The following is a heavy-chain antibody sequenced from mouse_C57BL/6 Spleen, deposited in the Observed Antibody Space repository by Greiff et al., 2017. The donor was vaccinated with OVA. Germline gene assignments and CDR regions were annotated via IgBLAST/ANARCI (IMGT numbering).Heavy chain of an antibody. CDR2: IHPNSGST. V-gene: IGHV1-64*01. CDR1: GYTFTSYW. D-gene: IGHD2-14*01. Sequence: VQLQQPGAELVKPGASVKLSCKASGYTFTSYWMHWVKQRPGQGLEWIGMIHPNSGSTNYNEKFKSKATLTVYKSSITAYMRISSLTSEDAAVYNCARSAYDVFDYWGQGTTLTVSS. CDR3: ARSAYDVFDY. J-gene: IGHJ2*01.